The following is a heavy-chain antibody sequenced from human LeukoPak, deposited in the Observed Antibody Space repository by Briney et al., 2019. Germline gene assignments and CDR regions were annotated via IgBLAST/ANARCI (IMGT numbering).Heavy chain of an antibody. Sequence: SQTLSLTCAISGDSVSSNSAAWNWIRQSPSRGLEWLGRTYYRSKWYNDYAVSVKSRITINPDTSKNQFSLQLNSVTPEDTAVYYCARDLLRGPSYYYYHMDVWGKGTTVTVSS. CDR1: GDSVSSNSAA. J-gene: IGHJ6*03. V-gene: IGHV6-1*01. CDR2: TYYRSKWYN. CDR3: ARDLLRGPSYYYYHMDV. D-gene: IGHD3-10*01.